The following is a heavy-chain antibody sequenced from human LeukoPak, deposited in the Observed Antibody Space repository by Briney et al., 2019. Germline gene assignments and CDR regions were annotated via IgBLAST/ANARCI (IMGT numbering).Heavy chain of an antibody. CDR2: IIPILGIA. Sequence: GASVKVSCKASGGTFSSYAISWVRQAPGQGFEWMGRIIPILGIANYAQKFQGRVTITADKSTSTAYMELSSLRSEDTAVYYCARGESTVTTFIGVYWGQGTLVTVSS. CDR3: ARGESTVTTFIGVY. CDR1: GGTFSSYA. V-gene: IGHV1-69*04. D-gene: IGHD4-17*01. J-gene: IGHJ4*02.